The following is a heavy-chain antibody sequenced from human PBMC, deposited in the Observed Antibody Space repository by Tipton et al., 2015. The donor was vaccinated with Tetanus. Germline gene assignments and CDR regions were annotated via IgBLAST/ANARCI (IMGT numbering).Heavy chain of an antibody. D-gene: IGHD3-16*01. CDR1: GYMFSSHW. CDR2: IYPGDSYS. V-gene: IGHV5-51*01. J-gene: IGHJ3*01. CDR3: ARPLTSVAFGGFAFDV. Sequence: QSGPEVKPPGESLKISCKGSGYMFSSHWIGWVRQVPGKGLEWLGTIYPGDSYSTYSPSFEGQVTISVDRSIDTAYLQWSSLKASDTAIYYCARPLTSVAFGGFAFDVWGQGTLVTVSS.